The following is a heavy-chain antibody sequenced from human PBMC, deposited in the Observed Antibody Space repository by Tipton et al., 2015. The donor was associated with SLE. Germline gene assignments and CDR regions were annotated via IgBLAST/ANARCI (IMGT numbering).Heavy chain of an antibody. J-gene: IGHJ4*02. D-gene: IGHD2-15*01. Sequence: SLRLSCAGSGFTFSSYWMSWIRQAPGKALERVANIKADGSETRYLDSVEGRFVISRDNAKNTLYLHMSSLRAEDTAVYYCVRDWYCRANCYCFDFWGQGTLVAVSS. CDR1: GFTFSSYW. CDR2: IKADGSET. CDR3: VRDWYCRANCYCFDF. V-gene: IGHV3-7*01.